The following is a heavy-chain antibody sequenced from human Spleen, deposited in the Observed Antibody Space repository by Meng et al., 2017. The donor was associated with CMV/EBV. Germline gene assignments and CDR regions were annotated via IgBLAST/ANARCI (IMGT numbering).Heavy chain of an antibody. J-gene: IGHJ3*01. CDR3: ARAHMTLTSGVVLPANMVGAFDV. CDR2: INSNSGFT. Sequence: ASVKVSCKASGYMFTNYYIQWVRQAPGRGLEWVGIINSNSGFTSSAQKFQGRVTMTRDTSTSTVYMELNSLRSDDTAVYFCARAHMTLTSGVVLPANMVGAFDVWGQGTMVTVSS. D-gene: IGHD2-2*01. CDR1: GYMFTNYY. V-gene: IGHV1-46*01.